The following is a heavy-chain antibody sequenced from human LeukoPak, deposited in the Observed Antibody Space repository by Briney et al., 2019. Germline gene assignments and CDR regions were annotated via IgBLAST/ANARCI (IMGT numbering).Heavy chain of an antibody. V-gene: IGHV1-2*02. CDR3: ASPTYYYDSSGYYYVY. J-gene: IGHJ4*02. CDR2: INPNSGGT. CDR1: GYTFTGYY. Sequence: ASVKVSCKASGYTFTGYYMHWVRQAPGQGLEWMGWINPNSGGTNYAQKFQGRVTITADKSTSTAYMELSSLRSEDTAVYYCASPTYYYDSSGYYYVYWGQGTLVTVSS. D-gene: IGHD3-22*01.